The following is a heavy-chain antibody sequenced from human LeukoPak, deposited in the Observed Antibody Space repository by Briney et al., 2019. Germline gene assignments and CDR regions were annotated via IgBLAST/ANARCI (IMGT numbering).Heavy chain of an antibody. V-gene: IGHV3-15*01. CDR1: GFTFNNAW. CDR2: IKSKSDGGTT. J-gene: IGHJ4*02. D-gene: IGHD1-26*01. CDR3: ARDRGKWELRYLGY. Sequence: GGSLRLSCAASGFTFNNAWMNWVRQAPGKGLEWVGRIKSKSDGGTTDYAAPVKGRFIISRDDSKNTLYLQMNSLRAEDTAVYYCARDRGKWELRYLGYWGQGTLVTVSS.